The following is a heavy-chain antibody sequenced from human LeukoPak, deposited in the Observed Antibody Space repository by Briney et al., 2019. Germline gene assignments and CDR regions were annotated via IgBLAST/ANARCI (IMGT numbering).Heavy chain of an antibody. CDR2: ISGSGGST. Sequence: GGSLRLSCAASGFTFSSYATSWVRQAPGKGLEWVSAISGSGGSTYYADSVKGRFTISRDNSKNTLYLQMNSLRAEDTAVYYCARALGPWVVGATPYVYWGQGTLVTVSS. CDR1: GFTFSSYA. CDR3: ARALGPWVVGATPYVY. J-gene: IGHJ4*02. V-gene: IGHV3-23*01. D-gene: IGHD1-26*01.